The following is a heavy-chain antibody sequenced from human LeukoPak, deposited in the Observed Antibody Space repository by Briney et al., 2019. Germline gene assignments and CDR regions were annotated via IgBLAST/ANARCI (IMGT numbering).Heavy chain of an antibody. Sequence: SQTLSLTCTVSGGSIASGGYYWSWLRHHPWKGLEWIGYIHYRGKTYYNPSLESRLNISVDTSKNQFSLRLDSVTAADTAIYYCARNTQYFFDRWGPGILVTVSS. CDR1: GGSIASGGYY. V-gene: IGHV4-31*03. CDR2: IHYRGKT. J-gene: IGHJ4*02. CDR3: ARNTQYFFDR.